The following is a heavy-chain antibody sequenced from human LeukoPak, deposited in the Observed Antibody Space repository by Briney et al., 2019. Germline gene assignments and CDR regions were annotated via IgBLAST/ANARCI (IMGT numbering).Heavy chain of an antibody. Sequence: GESLKISCKGSAYSFTSYWIGWVRHMPGKGLEWLGIIYPGDSDTRYSPSFQGQVTISADKSISTAYLQWSSLKASDTAMYCCARLKTPGYYDSSPFDYWGQGTLVTVSS. CDR3: ARLKTPGYYDSSPFDY. CDR1: AYSFTSYW. J-gene: IGHJ4*02. D-gene: IGHD3-22*01. V-gene: IGHV5-51*01. CDR2: IYPGDSDT.